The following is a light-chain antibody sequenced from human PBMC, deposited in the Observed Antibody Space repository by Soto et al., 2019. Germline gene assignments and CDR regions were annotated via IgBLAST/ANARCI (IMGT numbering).Light chain of an antibody. CDR1: QSISSN. Sequence: EIVMTQSPATLSVSPGERATLSCRASQSISSNLAWYQQKPGQAPRLLIYGASTRATGIPARFSGSGSGTEFTPTISSPQSQDFAVYYCQQYNNYSSWTYGRGTKVEIK. J-gene: IGKJ1*01. V-gene: IGKV3-15*01. CDR2: GAS. CDR3: QQYNNYSSWT.